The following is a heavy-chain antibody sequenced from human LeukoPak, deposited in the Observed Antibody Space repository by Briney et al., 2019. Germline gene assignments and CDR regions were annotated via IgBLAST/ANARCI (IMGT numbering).Heavy chain of an antibody. V-gene: IGHV4-34*01. CDR1: GGSFSGYY. Sequence: PSGTLSLTCAVYGGSFSGYYWSWIRQPPGKGLEWIGEINHSGSTNYNPSLKSRATISVDTSKNQFSLKLSSVTAADTAVYYCATIAAAGIWPHYWGQGTLVTVSS. D-gene: IGHD6-13*01. CDR3: ATIAAAGIWPHY. CDR2: INHSGST. J-gene: IGHJ4*02.